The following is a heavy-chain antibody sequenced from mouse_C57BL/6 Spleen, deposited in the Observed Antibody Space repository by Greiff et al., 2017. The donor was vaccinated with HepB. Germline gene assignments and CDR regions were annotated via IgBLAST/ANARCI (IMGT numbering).Heavy chain of an antibody. CDR2: ISNLAYSI. Sequence: EVQGVESGGGLVQPGGSLKLSCAASGFTFSDYGMAWVRQAPRKGPEWVAFISNLAYSIYYADTVTGRFTISRENAKNTLYLEMSSLRSEDTAMYYCARQGDYYGSSPFFAYWGQGTLVTVSA. V-gene: IGHV5-15*01. J-gene: IGHJ3*01. CDR3: ARQGDYYGSSPFFAY. CDR1: GFTFSDYG. D-gene: IGHD1-1*01.